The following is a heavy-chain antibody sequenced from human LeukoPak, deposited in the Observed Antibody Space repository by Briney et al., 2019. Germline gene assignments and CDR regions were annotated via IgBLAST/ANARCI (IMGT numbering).Heavy chain of an antibody. D-gene: IGHD3-9*01. V-gene: IGHV3-74*01. CDR1: RFTLSNYG. Sequence: GGSLRLSCAASRFTLSNYGVHWVRQAPGKGLVWVSHVNSDGRSTNYADSVKGRFSISRDNAENTLYLQMNSLRVEDTAVYYCVRGADTGYSSDSWGQGTLVTVSS. J-gene: IGHJ4*02. CDR3: VRGADTGYSSDS. CDR2: VNSDGRST.